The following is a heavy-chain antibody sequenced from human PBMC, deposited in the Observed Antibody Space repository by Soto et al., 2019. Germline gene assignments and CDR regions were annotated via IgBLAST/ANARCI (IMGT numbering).Heavy chain of an antibody. CDR3: ARDRYWGGADPRIDHIYYYYGMDV. J-gene: IGHJ6*02. Sequence: GASVKVSCKASGYTFTSYYMHWVRQAPGQGLEWMGKINPSGGSTSYAQKFQGRVTMTRDTSTSTVYMELSSLRFEDTAVYYCARDRYWGGADPRIDHIYYYYGMDVWGQGTTVTVSS. V-gene: IGHV1-46*01. CDR2: INPSGGST. CDR1: GYTFTSYY. D-gene: IGHD3-16*01.